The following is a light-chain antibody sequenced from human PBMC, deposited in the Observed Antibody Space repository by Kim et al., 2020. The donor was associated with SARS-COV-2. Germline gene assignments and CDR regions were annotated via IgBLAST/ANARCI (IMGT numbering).Light chain of an antibody. Sequence: GKTVTISCTRSSGSIASDYVQWYQQRPGSAPRTVIYEDKQRPSGVPDRFSGSIDRSSNSASLTISGLKTEDEADYYCQSFDADTQVFGGGTQLTVL. CDR2: EDK. V-gene: IGLV6-57*03. CDR1: SGSIASDY. CDR3: QSFDADTQV. J-gene: IGLJ3*02.